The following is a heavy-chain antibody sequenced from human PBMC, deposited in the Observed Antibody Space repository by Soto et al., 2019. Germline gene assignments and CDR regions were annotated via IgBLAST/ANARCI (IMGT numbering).Heavy chain of an antibody. Sequence: ASVKVSCKVSGYTLTELSMHWVRQAPGKGLEWMGGFDPEDGETIYAQKFQGRVTMTEDTSTDTAYMELSSLRSEETAVYYCATDGYSGSYPSYFDYWGEGTLVTVSS. CDR2: FDPEDGET. CDR3: ATDGYSGSYPSYFDY. D-gene: IGHD1-26*01. J-gene: IGHJ4*02. CDR1: GYTLTELS. V-gene: IGHV1-24*01.